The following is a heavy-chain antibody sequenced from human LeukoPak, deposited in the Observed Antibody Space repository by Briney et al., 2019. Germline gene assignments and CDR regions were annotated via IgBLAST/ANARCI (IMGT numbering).Heavy chain of an antibody. CDR2: ISGSGGSP. CDR1: GFTFSSYA. Sequence: PGGSLRLSCAASGFTFSSYAMSWVRQAPGKGLEWVSAISGSGGSPYYADSVKGRFTISRDNSKNTLYLQMNSLRAEDTAVYYCAKYYDSSGYSYYFDYWGQGTLVTVSS. D-gene: IGHD3-22*01. V-gene: IGHV3-23*01. J-gene: IGHJ4*02. CDR3: AKYYDSSGYSYYFDY.